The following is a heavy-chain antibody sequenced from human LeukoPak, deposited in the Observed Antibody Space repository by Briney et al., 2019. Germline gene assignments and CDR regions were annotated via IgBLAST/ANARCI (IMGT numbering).Heavy chain of an antibody. V-gene: IGHV3-23*01. CDR1: GFTFSSYA. CDR3: AKSAGYCSSTSCYHFDY. J-gene: IGHJ4*02. D-gene: IGHD2-2*01. CDR2: ISGSGGST. Sequence: QPGGSLRLSCAASGFTFSSYAMSWVRQASGKGLEWVSAISGSGGSTYYADSVKGRFTISRDNSKNTLYLQMNSLRAEDTAVYYCAKSAGYCSSTSCYHFDYWGQGTLVTVSS.